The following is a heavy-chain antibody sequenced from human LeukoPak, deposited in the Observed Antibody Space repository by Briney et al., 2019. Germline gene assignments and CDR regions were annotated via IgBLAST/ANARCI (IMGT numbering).Heavy chain of an antibody. D-gene: IGHD5-24*01. CDR2: INPNSGGT. J-gene: IGHJ4*02. CDR1: GYTFSVYY. CDR3: ARIGYNHHLDY. Sequence: ASVKVSCKVSGYTFSVYYIHWLRQAPGQGLEWMGWINPNSGGTNYAQNFLGRVTMTRDTSITTAYLELSRLRSDDTAVYYCARIGYNHHLDYWGQGTLVTVSS. V-gene: IGHV1-2*02.